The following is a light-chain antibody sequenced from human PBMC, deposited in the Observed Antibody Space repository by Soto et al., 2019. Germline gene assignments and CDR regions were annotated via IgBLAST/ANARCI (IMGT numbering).Light chain of an antibody. CDR1: QSISSN. Sequence: DIQMTQSASSLSASVGDRVTITCWASQSISSNLNWHQQKPGKAPKVLIYAASSLQSGVPSRFSGSGSGTDFTLTISSLQPEDFATYYCQQSYSIPYTFGQGTKLEIK. CDR3: QQSYSIPYT. V-gene: IGKV1-39*01. CDR2: AAS. J-gene: IGKJ2*01.